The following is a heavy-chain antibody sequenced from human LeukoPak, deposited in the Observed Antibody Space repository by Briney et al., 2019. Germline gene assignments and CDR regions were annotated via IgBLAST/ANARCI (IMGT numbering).Heavy chain of an antibody. V-gene: IGHV1-2*02. CDR1: GYRFSDYY. CDR3: ARAGAALNWFDP. CDR2: VNSNSGGT. Sequence: ASVKVSCKASGYRFSDYYMHWVRQAPGQGLEWMGWVNSNSGGTHYAQKFEGRVSMTRDTSISTAYMELSRLKSDDTALYYCARAGAALNWFDPWGQGTLVTVSS. D-gene: IGHD6-6*01. J-gene: IGHJ5*02.